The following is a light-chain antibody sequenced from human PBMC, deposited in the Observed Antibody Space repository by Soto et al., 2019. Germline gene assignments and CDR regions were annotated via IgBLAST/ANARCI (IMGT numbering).Light chain of an antibody. CDR1: QSTNIN. V-gene: IGKV3D-15*01. J-gene: IGKJ4*01. CDR3: QQYHSWPPLT. CDR2: GAS. Sequence: EVLMTQSPATLSVSPGERVTLSCRASQSTNINLAWYQQKPGQAPRVLIYGASSRASGIPDRFSGSGSGTDFTLTISRLEHDDFAFYYCQQYHSWPPLTFGGGTRVEIK.